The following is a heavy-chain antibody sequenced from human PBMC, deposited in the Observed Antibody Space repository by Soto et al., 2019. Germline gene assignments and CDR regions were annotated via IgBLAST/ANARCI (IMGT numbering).Heavy chain of an antibody. J-gene: IGHJ4*02. CDR1: GGSISGYY. CDR2: MYNTGST. D-gene: IGHD5-18*01. Sequence: SETLSLTCTVSGGSISGYYWSWIRQPPGKGLEWIGYMYNTGSTNYKPSLKSRVTISVDRFKNQLSLKLSSVTAADTAVYYCAGSAWIHLWTVDYWGQGNLVTVSS. CDR3: AGSAWIHLWTVDY. V-gene: IGHV4-59*01.